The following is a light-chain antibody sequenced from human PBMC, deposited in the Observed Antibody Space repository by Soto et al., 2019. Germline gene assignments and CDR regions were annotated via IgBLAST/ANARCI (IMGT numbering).Light chain of an antibody. CDR2: WAS. Sequence: DIVMTQSPDSLAVSLGERATINCKSSQSLFYSSSNKNYLAWYQQKPGQPPKLLIYWASTRESGVPDRFSGSGTGTDVTLTISRLQAEDVAVYYCQQYYSTPWTFGQGTKVEIK. CDR3: QQYYSTPWT. J-gene: IGKJ1*01. CDR1: QSLFYSSSNKNY. V-gene: IGKV4-1*01.